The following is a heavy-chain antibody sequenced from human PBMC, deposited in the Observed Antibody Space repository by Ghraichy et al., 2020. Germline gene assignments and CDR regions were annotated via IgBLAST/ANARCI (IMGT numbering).Heavy chain of an antibody. V-gene: IGHV3-9*01. CDR1: GFSFDDYA. CDR2: ISWKSNSI. Sequence: SLNISCAASGFSFDDYAMHWVRQAPGKGLEWVSGISWKSNSIGYADSVKGRFTISRDNAKNYLYLQMNSLRAEDTALYYCAKGSSTSWYFGDYWGQGTLVTVSS. J-gene: IGHJ4*02. D-gene: IGHD2-2*01. CDR3: AKGSSTSWYFGDY.